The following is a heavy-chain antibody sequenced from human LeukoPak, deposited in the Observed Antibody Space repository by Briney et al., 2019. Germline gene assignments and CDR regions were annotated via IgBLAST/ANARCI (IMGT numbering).Heavy chain of an antibody. CDR3: ARVSLSSGSFRGYYYYYYMDV. V-gene: IGHV1-69*06. Sequence: SVKVSCKASGGTFSSYAISWVRQAPGQGLEWMGGIIPIFGTANYAQKFQGRVTITADKSTSTAYMELSSLRSEDTAVYYCARVSLSSGSFRGYYYYYYMDVWGKGTTVTVSS. D-gene: IGHD3-10*02. CDR2: IIPIFGTA. J-gene: IGHJ6*03. CDR1: GGTFSSYA.